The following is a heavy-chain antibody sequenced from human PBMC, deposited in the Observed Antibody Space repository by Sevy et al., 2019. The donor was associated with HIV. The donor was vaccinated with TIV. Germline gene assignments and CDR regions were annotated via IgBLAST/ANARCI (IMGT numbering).Heavy chain of an antibody. D-gene: IGHD2-21*02. CDR1: GFTFSSYG. CDR2: ISYDGSNK. V-gene: IGHV3-30*18. Sequence: GGSLRLSCAASGFTFSSYGMHWVRQAPGKWLEWVAVISYDGSNKYYADSVKGRFTISRDNSKNTLYLQMNSLRAEDTAVYYCAKLCGGDCYSDYWGQGTLVTVSS. CDR3: AKLCGGDCYSDY. J-gene: IGHJ4*02.